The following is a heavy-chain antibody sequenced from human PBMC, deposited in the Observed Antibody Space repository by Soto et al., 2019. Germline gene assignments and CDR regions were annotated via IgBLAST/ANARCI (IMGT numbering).Heavy chain of an antibody. Sequence: PGGSLRLSCAASGFTFSSYDMHWVRQATGKGLEWVSAIGTAGDTYYPGSVKGRFTISRENAKNSLYLQMNSLRAEDTAVYYCAREEVFYGSGSYAFGMDVWGQGTTVTVSS. CDR3: AREEVFYGSGSYAFGMDV. CDR1: GFTFSSYD. V-gene: IGHV3-13*01. J-gene: IGHJ6*02. D-gene: IGHD3-10*01. CDR2: IGTAGDT.